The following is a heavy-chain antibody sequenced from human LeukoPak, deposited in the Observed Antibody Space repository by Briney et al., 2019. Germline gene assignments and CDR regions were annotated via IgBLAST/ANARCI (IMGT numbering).Heavy chain of an antibody. D-gene: IGHD2-21*01. J-gene: IGHJ4*02. V-gene: IGHV4-34*01. CDR2: INHSGST. CDR1: GGSFSGYY. Sequence: SETLSLTCAVYGGSFSGYYWSWIRQPPGKGLEWIGEINHSGSTNYNPSLKSRVTISVDTSKNQFSPKLSSVTAADTAVYYCARAPARGGDFDYWGQGTLVTVSS. CDR3: ARAPARGGDFDY.